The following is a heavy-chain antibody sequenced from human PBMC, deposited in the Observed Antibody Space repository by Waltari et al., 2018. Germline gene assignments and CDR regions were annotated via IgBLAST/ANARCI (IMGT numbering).Heavy chain of an antibody. D-gene: IGHD5-12*01. V-gene: IGHV4-4*07. CDR1: GGSISSYY. CDR2: NNTSGNT. J-gene: IGHJ4*02. CDR3: ARSYSGYDYDS. Sequence: QVQLQESGPGLVKPSETLSLTCTVSGGSISSYYWSWIRQPAGEGLEWIGRNNTSGNTKFNPSLESRVTVSVDTSKNQFSLKLSSVTAADTAVYYCARSYSGYDYDSWGQGTLVTVSS.